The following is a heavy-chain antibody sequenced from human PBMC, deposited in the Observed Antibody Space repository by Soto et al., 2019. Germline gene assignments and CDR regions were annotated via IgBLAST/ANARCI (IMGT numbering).Heavy chain of an antibody. V-gene: IGHV4-30-2*01. CDR3: AIASIVAAITGGTYYYYAMDV. Sequence: SETLSLTCAVSGGSINSGGHSWSWIRQPPGKGLEWIGFIYHSGSTYYNPSLKSRVTTVVDRSKNQFSLRLSSVTAADTAVYYFAIASIVAAITGGTYYYYAMDVWGQGTTVTVSS. J-gene: IGHJ6*02. CDR2: IYHSGST. D-gene: IGHD6-6*01. CDR1: GGSINSGGHS.